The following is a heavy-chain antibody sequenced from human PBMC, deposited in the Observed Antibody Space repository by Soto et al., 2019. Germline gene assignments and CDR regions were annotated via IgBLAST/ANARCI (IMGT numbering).Heavy chain of an antibody. CDR1: GGSISSGGYS. V-gene: IGHV4-30-2*01. Sequence: SDTLSLTWVVSGGSISSGGYSWTWIRQPPGKGLEWVGYIYHGGSTYYNPSLKSRVIISVGRSKNQFSLKLNSVTAADTAVYYCARGDFWSGYAYDYWGQGTLVTVSS. CDR2: IYHGGST. J-gene: IGHJ4*02. D-gene: IGHD3-3*01. CDR3: ARGDFWSGYAYDY.